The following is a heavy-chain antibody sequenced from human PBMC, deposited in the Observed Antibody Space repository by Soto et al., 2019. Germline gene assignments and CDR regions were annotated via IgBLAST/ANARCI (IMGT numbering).Heavy chain of an antibody. J-gene: IGHJ3*02. D-gene: IGHD3-10*01. CDR2: TIHSSNAP. CDR1: GGTLSDHG. Sequence: QVQLEQCGAEVKKSGSSAKVSCKASGGTLSDHGVAWLRQAPGQGPEWMGGTIHSSNAPRYAPKFQGRVTIAADKSTNIAYMELSSLRSSDTALYSCARGFVDSGNHYTRPSAFDTWGQVTMLNVSS. V-gene: IGHV1-69*06. CDR3: ARGFVDSGNHYTRPSAFDT.